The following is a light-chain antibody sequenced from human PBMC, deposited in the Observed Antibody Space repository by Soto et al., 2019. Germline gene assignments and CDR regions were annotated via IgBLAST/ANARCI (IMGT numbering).Light chain of an antibody. CDR3: QRRSNGRT. Sequence: EIVLTQSPATLSLSPGEKATLSCRASQSVSSYLAWYQQKPGQAPRLLIYDASNRATGIPARFSGSGSGTAFTLTISSLEPEDFAVYYCQRRSNGRTFGQATKVEIK. V-gene: IGKV3-11*01. CDR1: QSVSSY. CDR2: DAS. J-gene: IGKJ1*01.